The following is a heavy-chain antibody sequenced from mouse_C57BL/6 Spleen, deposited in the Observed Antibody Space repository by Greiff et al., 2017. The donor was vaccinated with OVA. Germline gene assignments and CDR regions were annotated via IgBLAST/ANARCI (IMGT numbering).Heavy chain of an antibody. Sequence: VHLVESGAELARPGASVKLSCKASGYTFTSYGISWVKQRTGQGLEWIGEIYPRSGNTYYNEKFKGKATLTADKSSSTAYMELRSLTSEDSAVYFCARGVKEYFDYWGQGTTLTVSS. J-gene: IGHJ2*01. CDR1: GYTFTSYG. V-gene: IGHV1-81*01. CDR2: IYPRSGNT. CDR3: ARGVKEYFDY.